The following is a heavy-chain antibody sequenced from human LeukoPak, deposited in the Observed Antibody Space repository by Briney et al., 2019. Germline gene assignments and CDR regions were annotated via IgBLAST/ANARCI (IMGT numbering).Heavy chain of an antibody. J-gene: IGHJ4*02. CDR2: ISSSSYI. D-gene: IGHD3-16*02. CDR3: ARDPRWGNYRHVDY. V-gene: IGHV3-21*01. Sequence: GGSLRLSCAASGFTFSSYSMNWVRQAPGKGLEWVSSISSSSYIYYADSVKGRFTISRDNAKNSLYLQMNSLRAEDTAVYYCARDPRWGNYRHVDYWGQGTLVTVSS. CDR1: GFTFSSYS.